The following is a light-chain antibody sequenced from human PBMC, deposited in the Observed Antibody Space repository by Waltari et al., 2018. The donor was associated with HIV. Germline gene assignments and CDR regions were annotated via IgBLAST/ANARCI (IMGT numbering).Light chain of an antibody. J-gene: IGLJ1*01. CDR1: SCTTETAQ. CDR3: VGWDSRLSGYV. V-gene: IGLV1-47*01. Sequence: QSVLTQPPSAPGTPGQRVTLSCSGSSCTTETAQVYWYQQLTGAAPRILIYKDTQRPSGVPDRFTGSKSGTSASLAISGLRSEDEADYYCVGWDSRLSGYVFGTGTKVTVL. CDR2: KDT.